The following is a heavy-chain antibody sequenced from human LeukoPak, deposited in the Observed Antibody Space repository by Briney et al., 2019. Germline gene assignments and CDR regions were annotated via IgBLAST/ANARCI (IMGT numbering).Heavy chain of an antibody. CDR2: IRSKAYGGTT. CDR3: TREGEYCSSTSCYRYYYYGMDV. D-gene: IGHD2-2*01. Sequence: PGGSLRLSCTASGFTFGEYAMSWVRQAPGKGLEWVGFIRSKAYGGTTEYAASVKGRFTISRDDSKSIAYLQMNSLKTEDTAVYYCTREGEYCSSTSCYRYYYYGMDVWGQGTTVTVSS. CDR1: GFTFGEYA. V-gene: IGHV3-49*04. J-gene: IGHJ6*02.